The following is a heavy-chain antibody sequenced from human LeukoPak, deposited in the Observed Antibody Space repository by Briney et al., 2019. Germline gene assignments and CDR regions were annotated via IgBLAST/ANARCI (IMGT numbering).Heavy chain of an antibody. CDR1: GFTFSSYG. CDR2: IWYDGSNK. D-gene: IGHD1-26*01. CDR3: ARESMGVDY. Sequence: SGGSLRLSCAASGFTFSSYGMHWIRQAPGKGLEWVAVIWYDGSNKYYADSVKGRFTISRDNSKNTLYLQMNSLRAEDTAVYYCARESMGVDYWGQGTLVTASS. J-gene: IGHJ4*02. V-gene: IGHV3-33*01.